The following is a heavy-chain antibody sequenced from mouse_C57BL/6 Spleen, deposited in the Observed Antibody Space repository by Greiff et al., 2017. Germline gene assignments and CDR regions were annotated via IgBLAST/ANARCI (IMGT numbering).Heavy chain of an antibody. CDR3: GRSGDGYPSDD. CDR1: GYTFTGYW. CDR2: ILPVSSST. J-gene: IGHJ2*01. V-gene: IGHV1-9*01. D-gene: IGHD2-3*01. Sequence: QVQLKQSGAELMKPGASVKLSCKATGYTFTGYWIEWVKQTPGHGVECIGEILPVSSSTNYNEKFKGKATFTADTSSNTAYMTLSSLKTEDSAIYCCGRSGDGYPSDDWGQGTTLTVSS.